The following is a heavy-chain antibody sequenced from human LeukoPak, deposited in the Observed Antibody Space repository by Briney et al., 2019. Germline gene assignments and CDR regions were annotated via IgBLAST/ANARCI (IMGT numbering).Heavy chain of an antibody. J-gene: IGHJ3*02. Sequence: SETLSLTCTVSGGSISSYYWSWIRQPPGKGLKWIGYIYYSGSTNYNPSLKSRVTISVDTSKNQFSLKLSSVTAADTAVYYCARALGPDAFDIWGQGTMVTVSS. V-gene: IGHV4-59*01. CDR1: GGSISSYY. CDR2: IYYSGST. D-gene: IGHD7-27*01. CDR3: ARALGPDAFDI.